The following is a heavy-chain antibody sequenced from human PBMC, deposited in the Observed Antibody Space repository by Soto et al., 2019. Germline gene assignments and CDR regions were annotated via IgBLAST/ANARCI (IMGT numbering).Heavy chain of an antibody. D-gene: IGHD3-22*01. Sequence: ASVKVSCKASGYTFSNYGIHWVRQAPGQRLEWMGLINAGNGNTKYSQKFQGRVTLTRDTSASTAYMELSSLRSEDTAVYYCARSSPSYYDTRNLDYWGQGTLVTVSS. V-gene: IGHV1-3*01. CDR1: GYTFSNYG. J-gene: IGHJ4*02. CDR2: INAGNGNT. CDR3: ARSSPSYYDTRNLDY.